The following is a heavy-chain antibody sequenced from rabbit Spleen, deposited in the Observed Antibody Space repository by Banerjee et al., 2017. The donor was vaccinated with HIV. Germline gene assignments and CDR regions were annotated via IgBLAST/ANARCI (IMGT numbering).Heavy chain of an antibody. Sequence: LVEYGGDLVQPGVSLTLTCTASGFDFSAYTFMCWVRQAPGKGLEWIACISIGGSGRTYYASWAKGRFTISKTSSTTVTLQMTSLTAADTATYFCARGVHNTLDFDLWGQGTLVTVS. D-gene: IGHD1-1*01. CDR3: ARGVHNTLDFDL. J-gene: IGHJ4*01. CDR2: ISIGGSGRT. CDR1: GFDFSAYTF. V-gene: IGHV1S40*01.